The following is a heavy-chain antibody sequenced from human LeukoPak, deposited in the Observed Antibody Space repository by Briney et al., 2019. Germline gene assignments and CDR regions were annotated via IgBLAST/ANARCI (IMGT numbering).Heavy chain of an antibody. Sequence: GGSLRLSCAASGFTFNNYLMSWVRQAPGKGLEWVSVLFTGGGRTLYADSVKGRFTISGDTSRTTLYLQMDGLRAEDTAVYYCAKECDYSPGHKFDLWGQGTLVTVSS. D-gene: IGHD3-10*01. V-gene: IGHV3-23*01. CDR2: LFTGGGRT. J-gene: IGHJ4*02. CDR1: GFTFNNYL. CDR3: AKECDYSPGHKFDL.